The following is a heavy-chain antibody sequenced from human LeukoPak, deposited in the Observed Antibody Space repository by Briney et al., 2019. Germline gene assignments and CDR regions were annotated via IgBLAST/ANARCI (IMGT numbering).Heavy chain of an antibody. D-gene: IGHD3-10*01. V-gene: IGHV3-21*01. Sequence: GGSLRLSCAASGFTFSSYSMNWVRQAPGKGLEWVSSISSSSSYIYYADSVKGRFTISRDNSKNTLYLQMNSLRAEDTAVYYCAKEGFDGSGSYYYFDYWGQGTLVTVSS. CDR1: GFTFSSYS. CDR3: AKEGFDGSGSYYYFDY. J-gene: IGHJ4*02. CDR2: ISSSSSYI.